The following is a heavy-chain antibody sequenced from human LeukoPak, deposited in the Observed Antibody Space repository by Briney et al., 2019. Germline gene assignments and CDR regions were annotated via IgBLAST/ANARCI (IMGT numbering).Heavy chain of an antibody. J-gene: IGHJ5*02. CDR1: GGYTGSHY. CDR2: ISPSGTT. Sequence: SETLSLTCTVSGGYTGSHYWSWIRQPAGKGLEWIGRISPSGTTHYNPSLGSRVTMSVDTSKNYFSLRLSSVTAADTAVYYCARDFYASGFYFWFDPWGEGMLVTVSS. CDR3: ARDFYASGFYFWFDP. D-gene: IGHD2/OR15-2a*01. V-gene: IGHV4-4*07.